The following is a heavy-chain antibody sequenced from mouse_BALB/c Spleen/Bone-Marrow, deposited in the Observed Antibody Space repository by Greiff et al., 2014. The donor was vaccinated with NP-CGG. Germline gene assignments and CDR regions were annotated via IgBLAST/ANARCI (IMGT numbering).Heavy chain of an antibody. CDR2: IYPGDGDT. CDR3: ARSAYYGSSYGAMDY. Sequence: QVQLQQSGPELVKPGASVKISCTGSGYAFSSSWMNWVKQGPGQGLEWIGRIYPGDGDTNSNGRFKGKATLTADRSSNTAYMQLSSLTSVDSAVYFCARSAYYGSSYGAMDYWGQGTSVTVSS. J-gene: IGHJ4*01. V-gene: IGHV1-82*01. CDR1: GYAFSSSW. D-gene: IGHD1-1*01.